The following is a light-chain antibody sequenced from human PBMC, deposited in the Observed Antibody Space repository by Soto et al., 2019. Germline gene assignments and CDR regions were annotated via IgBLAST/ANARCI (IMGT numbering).Light chain of an antibody. CDR2: AAS. Sequence: DIQMTQSPSSLSASVGDRVTITCRASQSISSYLNWYQQKPGKAPNLLIYAASSLQSGVPSRFSGSGSGTDFTLTISSLQPEDFATYYCQQSYSTPPAFGGRTKVDIK. CDR1: QSISSY. CDR3: QQSYSTPPA. J-gene: IGKJ4*01. V-gene: IGKV1-39*01.